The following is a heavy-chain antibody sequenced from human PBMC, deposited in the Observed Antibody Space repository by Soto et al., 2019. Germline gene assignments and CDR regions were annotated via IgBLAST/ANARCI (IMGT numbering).Heavy chain of an antibody. CDR2: ITGNSEYK. J-gene: IGHJ4*02. D-gene: IGHD1-26*01. CDR1: GVSFSDYS. V-gene: IGHV3-21*06. CDR3: ARSGELLQTFDS. Sequence: EVQLVESGGGLVKPGGSLRLCCVVSGVSFSDYSMNWVRQAPGKGLEWVSLITGNSEYKYYAGSVKGRFTVSRDNAKHSLYLQMNSLTVEDTAVYYCARSGELLQTFDSWGQGTLVTVSS.